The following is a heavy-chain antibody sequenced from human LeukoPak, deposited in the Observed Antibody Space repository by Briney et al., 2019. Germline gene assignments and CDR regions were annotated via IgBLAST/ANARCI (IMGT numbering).Heavy chain of an antibody. CDR1: GFTVSSIY. Sequence: GGSLRLFHAASGFTVSSIYMSWVPQAPGKGLEGVTDLYSGGSTYYADSVRGRFTISRDNSKNPLFLQMNSLRAEDTAVYYCARGWSGYRSYYFDYWGQGTLVTVSS. V-gene: IGHV3-66*02. CDR2: LYSGGST. CDR3: ARGWSGYRSYYFDY. D-gene: IGHD3-3*01. J-gene: IGHJ4*02.